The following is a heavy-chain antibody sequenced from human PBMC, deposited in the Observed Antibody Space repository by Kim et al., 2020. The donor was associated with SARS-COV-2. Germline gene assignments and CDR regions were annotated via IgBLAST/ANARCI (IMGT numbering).Heavy chain of an antibody. J-gene: IGHJ4*02. V-gene: IGHV4-39*01. D-gene: IGHD6-6*01. CDR3: ARQLGSSATGGQFDY. Sequence: SETLSLTCTVSGGSISSSSYYWGWIRQPPGKGLEWIGSIYYSGSTYYNPSLKSRVTISVDTSKNQFSLKLSSVTAADTAVYYCARQLGSSATGGQFDYWGQGTLVTVSS. CDR2: IYYSGST. CDR1: GGSISSSSYY.